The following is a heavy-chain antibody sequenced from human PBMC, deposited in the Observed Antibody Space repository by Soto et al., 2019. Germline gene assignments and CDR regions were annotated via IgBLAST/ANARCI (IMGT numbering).Heavy chain of an antibody. CDR3: ATESGSTYGYFDY. CDR1: GGSVSSGYNY. V-gene: IGHV4-30-4*01. Sequence: SETLSLTCTVSGGSVSSGYNYWGWIRQSPGKGLEWIGYISGSGSTGYNPSLKNRLTMSVDRSKNQFTLRLTSVTAADTAVYFCATESGSTYGYFDYWGQGTQVTVS. J-gene: IGHJ4*02. CDR2: ISGSGST. D-gene: IGHD5-18*01.